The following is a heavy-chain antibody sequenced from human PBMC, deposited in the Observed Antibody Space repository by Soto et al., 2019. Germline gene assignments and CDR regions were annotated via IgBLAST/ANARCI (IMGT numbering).Heavy chain of an antibody. D-gene: IGHD2-15*01. CDR3: ARLGIIVVVVAATPDSLYGMDV. Sequence: QVQLVQSGAEVKKPGSSVKVSCKASGGTFSSYAISWVRQAPGQGLEWMGGIIPIFGTANYAQKFQGRVTITADESTSTAYMELSSLRSEDTAVYYCARLGIIVVVVAATPDSLYGMDVWGQGTTVTVSS. J-gene: IGHJ6*02. CDR1: GGTFSSYA. V-gene: IGHV1-69*01. CDR2: IIPIFGTA.